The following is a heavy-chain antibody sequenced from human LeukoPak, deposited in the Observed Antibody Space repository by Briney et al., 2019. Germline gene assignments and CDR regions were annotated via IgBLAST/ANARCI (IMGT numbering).Heavy chain of an antibody. D-gene: IGHD3-22*01. CDR2: INHSGST. J-gene: IGHJ4*02. CDR3: ARSGRVRYYYDSSGYFDY. V-gene: IGHV4-39*07. CDR1: GGSISSSSYY. Sequence: SETLSLTCTVSGGSISSSSYYWGWIRQPPGKGLEWIGEINHSGSTNYNPSLKSRVTISVDTSKNQFSLKLSSVTAADTAVYYCARSGRVRYYYDSSGYFDYWGQGTLVTVSS.